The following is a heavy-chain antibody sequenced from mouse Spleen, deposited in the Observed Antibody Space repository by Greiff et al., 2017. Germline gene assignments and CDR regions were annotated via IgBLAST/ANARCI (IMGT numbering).Heavy chain of an antibody. D-gene: IGHD3-2*01. J-gene: IGHJ3*01. V-gene: IGHV1-69*01. CDR1: GYTFTSYW. CDR2: IDPSDSYT. CDR3: ARSGDSSGYTPWFAY. Sequence: QVQLQQPGAELVMPGASVKLSCKASGYTFTSYWMHWVKQRPGQGLEWIGEIDPSDSYTNYNQKFKGKATLTVDKSSSTAYMQLSSLTSEDSAVYFCARSGDSSGYTPWFAYWGQGTLVTVSA.